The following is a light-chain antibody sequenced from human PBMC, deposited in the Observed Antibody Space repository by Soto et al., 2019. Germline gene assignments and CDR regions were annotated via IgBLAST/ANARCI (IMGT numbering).Light chain of an antibody. CDR2: GAS. J-gene: IGKJ1*01. CDR1: QSVSSSY. V-gene: IGKV3-20*01. CDR3: QQYSSSSWT. Sequence: DIVLTQSPGTVSLSPGERATLSCRASQSVSSSYLAWYQQKPGQAPRLLIYGASSRATGIPDRFSGSGSGTDFTLTIGRLEPEDFAVYYCQQYSSSSWTFGQGTKVEIK.